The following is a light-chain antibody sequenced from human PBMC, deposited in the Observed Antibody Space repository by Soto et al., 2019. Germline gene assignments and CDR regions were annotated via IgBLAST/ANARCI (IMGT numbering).Light chain of an antibody. V-gene: IGKV3-15*01. CDR1: QSVSSN. CDR2: GAS. J-gene: IGKJ4*01. Sequence: EIVMTQSPATLSVSPGERATLSCRASQSVSSNLGWYQQKPGQAPRLLIYGASPRATGIPARFSGSGSGTEFTLTISSLQSEDSAVYYCQQYNNRPPLTFGGGTKVEIK. CDR3: QQYNNRPPLT.